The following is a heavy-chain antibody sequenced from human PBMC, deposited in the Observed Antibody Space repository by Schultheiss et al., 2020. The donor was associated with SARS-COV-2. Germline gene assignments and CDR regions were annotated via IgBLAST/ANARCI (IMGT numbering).Heavy chain of an antibody. CDR2: IYYSGST. CDR1: GGSFSGYY. Sequence: SQTLSLTCTVYGGSFSGYYWSWIRQPPGKGLEWIGYIYYSGSTNYNPSLKSRVTISVDTSKNQFSLKLSSVTAADTAVYYCAVTTVTRRFDAFDIWGQGTMVTVSS. D-gene: IGHD4-17*01. CDR3: AVTTVTRRFDAFDI. J-gene: IGHJ3*02. V-gene: IGHV4-59*01.